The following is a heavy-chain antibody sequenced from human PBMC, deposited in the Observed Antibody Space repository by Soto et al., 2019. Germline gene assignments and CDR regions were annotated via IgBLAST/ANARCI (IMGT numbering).Heavy chain of an antibody. CDR2: ISAYNGNT. V-gene: IGHV1-18*01. CDR1: GYTFTSYG. D-gene: IGHD6-13*01. CDR3: ARDFLTGYSSSWYAY. Sequence: GASVKVSCKASGYTFTSYGISWVRQAPGQGLEWMGWISAYNGNTNYAQKLQGRVTMTTDTSTSTAYMELRSLRSDDTAVYYCARDFLTGYSSSWYAYWGQGTLVTVSS. J-gene: IGHJ4*02.